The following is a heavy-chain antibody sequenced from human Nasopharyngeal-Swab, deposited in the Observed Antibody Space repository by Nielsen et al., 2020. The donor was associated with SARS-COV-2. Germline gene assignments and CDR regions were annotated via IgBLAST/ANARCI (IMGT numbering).Heavy chain of an antibody. D-gene: IGHD5-18*01. CDR3: AKMAGRGYSYGDFEGYFDY. J-gene: IGHJ4*02. V-gene: IGHV3-23*01. CDR2: ISGSGGST. Sequence: GREAPGKGLEWVAAISGSGGSTYYADSVKGRFTISRDNSKNTLYLQMNSLRAEDTAVYYCAKMAGRGYSYGDFEGYFDYWGQGTLVTVSS.